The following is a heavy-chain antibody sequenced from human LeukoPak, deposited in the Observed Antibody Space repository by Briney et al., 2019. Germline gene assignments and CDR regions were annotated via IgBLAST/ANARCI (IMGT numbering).Heavy chain of an antibody. J-gene: IGHJ4*02. V-gene: IGHV3-23*01. Sequence: AGGSLRLSCAASGFTFSSYGMSWVRQAPGKGLEWVSAISGSGGSTYYADSVKGRFTISRDNSKNTLYLQMNSLRAEDTAVYYCAKGPTYYSYSTSVWGQGTLVTVSS. CDR3: AKGPTYYSYSTSV. CDR1: GFTFSSYG. D-gene: IGHD3-10*01. CDR2: ISGSGGST.